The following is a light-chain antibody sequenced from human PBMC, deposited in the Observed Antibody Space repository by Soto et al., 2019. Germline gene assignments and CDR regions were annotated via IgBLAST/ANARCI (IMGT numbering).Light chain of an antibody. CDR3: SSSAGGSNG. CDR1: SSYVGGYNY. CDR2: EVN. V-gene: IGLV2-8*01. J-gene: IGLJ7*01. Sequence: QSALTQPPSAAGSPGQSVAISGTGTSSYVGGYNYVSWYQQHPGKAPKLLIYEVNKRPSGVPDRFSGSKSGNTASLTVSGLQAEDEADYSCSSSAGGSNGFGSGTQLTVL.